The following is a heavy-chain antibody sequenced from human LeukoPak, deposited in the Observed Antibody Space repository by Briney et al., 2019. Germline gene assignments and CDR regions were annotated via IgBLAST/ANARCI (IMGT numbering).Heavy chain of an antibody. Sequence: GRSLRLSCAASGFTFSSYAMHWVRQAPGKGLEWVAVISYDGSNKYYADSVKGRFIISRDNSKNTLYLQMNSLRAEDTAVYYCARDWYDILTGPNGYFDYWGQGTLVTVSS. CDR2: ISYDGSNK. V-gene: IGHV3-30*01. CDR3: ARDWYDILTGPNGYFDY. J-gene: IGHJ4*02. CDR1: GFTFSSYA. D-gene: IGHD3-9*01.